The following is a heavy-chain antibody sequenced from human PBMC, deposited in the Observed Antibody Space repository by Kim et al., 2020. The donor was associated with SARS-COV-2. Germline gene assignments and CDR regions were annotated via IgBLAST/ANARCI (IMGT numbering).Heavy chain of an antibody. J-gene: IGHJ6*02. CDR1: GFTFSSYA. V-gene: IGHV3-30-3*01. D-gene: IGHD4-17*01. CDR3: ARDLEEGYGDYYYYGMDV. Sequence: GGSLRLSCAASGFTFSSYAMHWVRQAPGKGLEWLAVISYDGSNKYYADSVKGRFTISRDNSKNTLYLQMNSLRAEDTAVYYCARDLEEGYGDYYYYGMDVWGQGTTVTVSS. CDR2: ISYDGSNK.